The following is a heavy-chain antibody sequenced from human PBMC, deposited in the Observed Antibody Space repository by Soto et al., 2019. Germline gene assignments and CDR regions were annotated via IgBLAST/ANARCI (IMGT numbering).Heavy chain of an antibody. V-gene: IGHV4-31*03. D-gene: IGHD2-2*01. CDR2: IYYSGST. CDR3: ARDGCSSTSCRKHNWFDP. J-gene: IGHJ5*02. CDR1: GGSISSGGYY. Sequence: SETLSLTCTVSGGSISSGGYYWSWIRQHPGKGLEWIGYIYYSGSTYYNPSLKSRVTISVDTSKNQFSLKLSSVTAADTAVYYCARDGCSSTSCRKHNWFDPWGQGTLVTVSS.